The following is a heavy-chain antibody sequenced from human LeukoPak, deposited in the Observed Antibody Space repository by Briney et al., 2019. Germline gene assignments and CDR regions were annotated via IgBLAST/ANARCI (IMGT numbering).Heavy chain of an antibody. J-gene: IGHJ4*02. Sequence: GESLKISCKGSGYSFTSYWIGWVRHMPGKGLEWMGIIYPGDSATRYSPSFQGQVTISADKSISTAYLQWSSLKASDTTIYYCARDGGGVSSWVSHWGQGTLVTVSS. D-gene: IGHD2-8*02. V-gene: IGHV5-51*01. CDR1: GYSFTSYW. CDR3: ARDGGGVSSWVSH. CDR2: IYPGDSAT.